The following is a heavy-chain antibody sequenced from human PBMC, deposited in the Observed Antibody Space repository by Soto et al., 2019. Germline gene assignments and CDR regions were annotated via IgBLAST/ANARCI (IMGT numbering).Heavy chain of an antibody. J-gene: IGHJ6*01. Sequence: SVKLSCKASGGTFSSYAISGVRQAPGQGLAWMGGIIPIFGTANYAQKFQGRVTITADKSTSTAYMELSSLRSEDTAVYYCARDPGSFKSLWFGELEDWDYYYGMEVWGQGPRVTV. CDR2: IIPIFGTA. CDR3: ARDPGSFKSLWFGELEDWDYYYGMEV. V-gene: IGHV1-69*06. CDR1: GGTFSSYA. D-gene: IGHD3-10*01.